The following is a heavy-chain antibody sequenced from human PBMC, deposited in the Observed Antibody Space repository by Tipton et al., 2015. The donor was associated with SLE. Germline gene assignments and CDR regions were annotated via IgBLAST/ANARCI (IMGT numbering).Heavy chain of an antibody. Sequence: TLSLTCTVSGGSISSSSYYWGWIRQPPGKGLEWIGSIYYSGSTYYNPSLKSRVTISVDTSKNQFSLKLSSVTAADTAVYYCARVTVHHAFDIWGQGTMVTVSS. D-gene: IGHD4-11*01. V-gene: IGHV4-39*07. J-gene: IGHJ3*02. CDR1: GGSISSSSYY. CDR3: ARVTVHHAFDI. CDR2: IYYSGST.